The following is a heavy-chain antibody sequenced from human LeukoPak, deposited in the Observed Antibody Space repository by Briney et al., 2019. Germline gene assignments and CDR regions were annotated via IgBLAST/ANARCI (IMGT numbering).Heavy chain of an antibody. CDR2: IYTSGST. D-gene: IGHD2-2*02. Sequence: SQTLSLTCTVSGGSISSGSYYWSWIRQPAGKGLEWIGRIYTSGSTNYNPSLKSRVTISVDTSKNQFSLKLSSATAADTAVYYCAIQGGCGSTSCYNGGFWFDPWGQGTLVTVSS. J-gene: IGHJ5*02. CDR1: GGSISSGSYY. CDR3: AIQGGCGSTSCYNGGFWFDP. V-gene: IGHV4-61*02.